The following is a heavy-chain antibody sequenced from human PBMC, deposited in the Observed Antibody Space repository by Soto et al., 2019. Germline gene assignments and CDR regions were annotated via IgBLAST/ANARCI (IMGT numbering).Heavy chain of an antibody. Sequence: GGSLRLSCAASGFTFSSYWMHWVRQAPGKGLVWVSRINSDGSSIIYADFVKGRFTISRDNAKNTLYLQMNSLGAEDTAVYYCARDQDSSGWYEFDFWGQGMLVTVSS. CDR1: GFTFSSYW. D-gene: IGHD6-19*01. CDR3: ARDQDSSGWYEFDF. V-gene: IGHV3-74*01. J-gene: IGHJ4*02. CDR2: INSDGSSI.